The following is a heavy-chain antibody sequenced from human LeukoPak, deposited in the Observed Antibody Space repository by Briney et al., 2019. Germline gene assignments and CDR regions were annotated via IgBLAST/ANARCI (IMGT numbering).Heavy chain of an antibody. CDR1: GFTVSSNY. Sequence: GGSLRLSCAASGFTVSSNYMSWVRQAPGKGLEWVSVIYSGGSTYYADSVKGRFTISRDNSKNTLYLQMNSLRAEDTAVYYCARGSTACSSTSCPSSGYYFDYWRQGTLVTVSS. D-gene: IGHD2-2*01. CDR2: IYSGGST. CDR3: ARGSTACSSTSCPSSGYYFDY. V-gene: IGHV3-66*02. J-gene: IGHJ4*02.